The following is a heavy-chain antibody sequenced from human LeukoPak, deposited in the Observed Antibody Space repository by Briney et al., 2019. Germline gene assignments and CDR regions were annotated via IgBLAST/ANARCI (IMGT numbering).Heavy chain of an antibody. CDR3: ARPKAAAGLDAFDI. D-gene: IGHD6-13*01. V-gene: IGHV5-51*01. Sequence: HGESLKISCKGSGYSFTSYWIGWVRQMPGKGLEWMGTIYPGDSDTRYSPSFQGQVTISADKSVSTAYLQWSSLKASDTAMYYCARPKAAAGLDAFDIWGQGTMVTVSS. CDR2: IYPGDSDT. J-gene: IGHJ3*02. CDR1: GYSFTSYW.